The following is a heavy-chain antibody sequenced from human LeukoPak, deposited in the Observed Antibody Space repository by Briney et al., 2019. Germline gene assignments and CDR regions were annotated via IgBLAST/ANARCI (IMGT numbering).Heavy chain of an antibody. CDR1: GYIFTAYY. Sequence: ASVKVSCKASGYIFTAYYMHWVRQAPGQGLEWVGWINPNSGGTNYAQKFQGRVTLTRDTSISTAYMELSRLRSDDTAVYYCARNGDYGAGYYGMDVWGQGTTVTVSS. V-gene: IGHV1-2*02. CDR2: INPNSGGT. J-gene: IGHJ6*02. D-gene: IGHD4-17*01. CDR3: ARNGDYGAGYYGMDV.